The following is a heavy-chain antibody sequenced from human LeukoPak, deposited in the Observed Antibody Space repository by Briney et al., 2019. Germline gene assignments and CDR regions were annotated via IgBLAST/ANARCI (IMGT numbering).Heavy chain of an antibody. CDR1: GFTVSSYE. CDR3: VRASTSL. J-gene: IGHJ4*02. Sequence: GVSLTLSCAASGFTVSSYEMNWVRQAPRKGLEWVSYISDGGTSIYYADSVKGRFTISRDHAKNSLYLQMNSLRAEDTAVYYCVRASTSLWGQGTLVTVSS. V-gene: IGHV3-48*03. CDR2: ISDGGTSI.